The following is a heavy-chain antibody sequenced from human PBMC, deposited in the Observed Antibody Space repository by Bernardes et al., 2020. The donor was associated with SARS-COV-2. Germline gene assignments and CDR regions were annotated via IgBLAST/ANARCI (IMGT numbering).Heavy chain of an antibody. J-gene: IGHJ4*02. V-gene: IGHV1-24*01. CDR3: ATGPTSTGEFGS. CDR2: FDPEDGET. CDR1: GYTLTELS. Sequence: ASVKVSCKVSGYTLTELSMHWVRQAPGKGLEWMGGFDPEDGETIYAQKFQGRVTMTEDTSTDTAYMELSSLLSEDTAMYYCATGPTSTGEFGSWGQGTPVTVSS. D-gene: IGHD2-2*01.